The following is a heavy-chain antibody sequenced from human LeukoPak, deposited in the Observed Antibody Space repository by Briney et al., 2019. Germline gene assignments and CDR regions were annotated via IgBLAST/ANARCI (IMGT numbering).Heavy chain of an antibody. CDR2: MTPNSGTT. J-gene: IGHJ6*03. V-gene: IGHV1-8*03. Sequence: ASVKVSCKASGYTFTSYEINWVRQATGQGLEWMGWMTPNSGTTGYAQKFQGRVTITRNTSISTAYMELSSLRSEDTAVYYCARGTSQGSSWYYYYYYYMDVWGKGTTVTVSS. CDR1: GYTFTSYE. CDR3: ARGTSQGSSWYYYYYYYMDV. D-gene: IGHD6-13*01.